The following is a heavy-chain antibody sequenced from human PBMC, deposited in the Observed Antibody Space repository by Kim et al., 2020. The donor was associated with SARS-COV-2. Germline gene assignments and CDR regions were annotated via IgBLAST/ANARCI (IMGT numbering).Heavy chain of an antibody. J-gene: IGHJ5*01. V-gene: IGHV3-23*01. Sequence: YADAVRGRLTISRDTSKNMVYLQMKSLGPEDTAVYYCAKMGSGSYLKWFDSWGQGTLVTVSS. D-gene: IGHD3-10*01. CDR3: AKMGSGSYLKWFDS.